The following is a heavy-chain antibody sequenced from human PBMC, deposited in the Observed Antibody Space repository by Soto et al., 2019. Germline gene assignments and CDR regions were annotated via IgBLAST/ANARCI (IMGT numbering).Heavy chain of an antibody. Sequence: QVQLVQSGAEVKEPGASVKVSCKASGYTFTSNYMQWVRQAPGQGLEWMGVINPSDGGTTYTQKSQGGTTMTRDPPTSTFYRQLYSLGSGATACYSLAKRERGYGSYWAQGTLVTVSP. J-gene: IGHJ4*02. D-gene: IGHD1-1*01. V-gene: IGHV1-46*01. CDR3: AKRERGYGSY. CDR2: INPSDGGT. CDR1: GYTFTSNY.